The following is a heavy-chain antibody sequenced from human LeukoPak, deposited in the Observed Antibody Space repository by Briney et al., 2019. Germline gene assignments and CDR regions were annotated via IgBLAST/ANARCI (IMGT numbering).Heavy chain of an antibody. J-gene: IGHJ3*02. CDR1: GFTFRSYG. CDR2: IRYDGNNK. V-gene: IGHV3-30*02. D-gene: IGHD4-17*01. Sequence: PGGALRLSCAASGFTFRSYGMDWVRQAPGKGLEWVAFIRYDGNNKDYGDSVKGRFTISRDNSKNTLYLQMNRLRVEDTAVYYCAKGYGDLVAFDIWGQGTMVTVSS. CDR3: AKGYGDLVAFDI.